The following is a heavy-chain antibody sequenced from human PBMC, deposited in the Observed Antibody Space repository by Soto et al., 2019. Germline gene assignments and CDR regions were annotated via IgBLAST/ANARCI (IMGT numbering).Heavy chain of an antibody. Sequence: PSETLSLTCAVYGGSFSGHSWTWIRQSPGKGLEWIGDINHSGRVNYSPSLKSRVTISVDTSKNQFSLKLSSVTAADTAVYYCARYVGLLSYYHYYGMDVWGQGTTVTVSS. V-gene: IGHV4-34*01. CDR1: GGSFSGHS. CDR3: ARYVGLLSYYHYYGMDV. J-gene: IGHJ6*02. CDR2: INHSGRV. D-gene: IGHD2-15*01.